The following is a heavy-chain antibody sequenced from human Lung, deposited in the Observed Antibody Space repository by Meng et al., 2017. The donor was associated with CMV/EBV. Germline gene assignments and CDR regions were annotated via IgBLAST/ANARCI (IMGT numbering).Heavy chain of an antibody. CDR1: GFTFSSYW. Sequence: GGSLRLXCAASGFTFSSYWMTWVRRSAGRGLEWVANIDQDGTEVVYVDSVKGRFSISRDNAKNALHLQMDRLGVEDTAVYYCARDPYDNGGYGACDSWGQGTXVTVSS. CDR2: IDQDGTEV. CDR3: ARDPYDNGGYGACDS. V-gene: IGHV3-7*01. D-gene: IGHD3-22*01. J-gene: IGHJ3*02.